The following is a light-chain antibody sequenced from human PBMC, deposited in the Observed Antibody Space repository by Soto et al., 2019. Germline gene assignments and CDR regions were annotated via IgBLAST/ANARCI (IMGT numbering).Light chain of an antibody. CDR1: QSVLSSSNNKNY. V-gene: IGKV4-1*01. CDR2: WAS. CDR3: QQYLSTPFT. J-gene: IGKJ3*01. Sequence: DIVMTQSPDSLAVSLGERATINCKSSQSVLSSSNNKNYLAWYQQKSGQPPKLLIYWASTRESGVPDRFSGSGSGTDFTLTITSLQAEDVAVYYCQQYLSTPFTFGPGTKVDIK.